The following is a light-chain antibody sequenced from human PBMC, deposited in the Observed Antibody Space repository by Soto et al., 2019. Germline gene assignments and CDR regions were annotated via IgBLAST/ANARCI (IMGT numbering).Light chain of an antibody. CDR2: SND. Sequence: QSVLTQPPSASGTPGQRVTISCSGSSSNIGRNPVNWYQQLPGTAPKLLIYSNDQRPSGVPDRFSGSKSGTSASLAISGLQSEDEADYSCAVWDDSLKGVIFGGGTKLTVL. J-gene: IGLJ2*01. CDR1: SSNIGRNP. CDR3: AVWDDSLKGVI. V-gene: IGLV1-44*01.